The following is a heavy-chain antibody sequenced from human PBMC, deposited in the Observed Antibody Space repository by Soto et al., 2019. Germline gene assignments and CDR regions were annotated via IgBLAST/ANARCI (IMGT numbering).Heavy chain of an antibody. CDR3: AKDSWYFDL. CDR1: GFVCTNFW. Sequence: GRSRILSCEASGFVCTNFWMHWVRHFPGKGLVWVARIDTSGHSTNYAESVKGRFTISRDNAKNTVSLQMNSLRVEDTGVYYCAKDSWYFDLWSQGSQVSVSS. V-gene: IGHV3-74*01. CDR2: IDTSGHST. D-gene: IGHD6-13*01. J-gene: IGHJ4*02.